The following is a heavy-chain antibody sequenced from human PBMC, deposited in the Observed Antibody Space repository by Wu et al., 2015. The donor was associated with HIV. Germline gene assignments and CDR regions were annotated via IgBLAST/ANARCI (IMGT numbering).Heavy chain of an antibody. CDR2: INPNSGGS. D-gene: IGHD1-26*01. CDR3: TKDYGIVGSTLPEYFQH. CDR1: GYNFIDNY. Sequence: QVQLMQSGAEVKKPGASVKVSCKTSGYNFIDNYIHWARQAPGQGLEWMGWINPNSGGSRSPQKFQGRVSMTRDTSVNTVYLELTRLQFDDTAIYYCTKDYGIVGSTLPEYFQHWGQGTLVTVSS. V-gene: IGHV1-2*02. J-gene: IGHJ1*01.